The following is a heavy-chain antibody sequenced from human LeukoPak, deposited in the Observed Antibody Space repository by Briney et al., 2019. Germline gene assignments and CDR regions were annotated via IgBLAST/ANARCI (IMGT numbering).Heavy chain of an antibody. D-gene: IGHD2-15*01. J-gene: IGHJ4*02. CDR3: ARGVYCSGGSCYYN. CDR1: GGSISSYY. Sequence: SETLSLTCTVSGGSISSYYWSWIRQPPGKGLEWIGYIYYSGTTNYNPSLKSRVTISVDTSKNQFSLKLSSVTAADTAVYYCARGVYCSGGSCYYNWGQGTLVTVSS. CDR2: IYYSGTT. V-gene: IGHV4-59*12.